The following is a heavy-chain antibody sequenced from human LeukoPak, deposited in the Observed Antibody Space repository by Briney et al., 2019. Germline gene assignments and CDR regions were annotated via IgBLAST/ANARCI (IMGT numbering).Heavy chain of an antibody. CDR1: GFTFSNFG. CDR3: ARDKDSSGYYSGYFDY. J-gene: IGHJ4*02. D-gene: IGHD3-22*01. CDR2: ISSDNSII. V-gene: IGHV3-48*04. Sequence: GGSLRLSCAASGFTFSNFGMNWVRQAPGKGLEWVSYISSDNSIIYYADSVTGRFTISRDNAKNSLYLQMNSLRAEDTAVYYCARDKDSSGYYSGYFDYWGQGTLVTVSS.